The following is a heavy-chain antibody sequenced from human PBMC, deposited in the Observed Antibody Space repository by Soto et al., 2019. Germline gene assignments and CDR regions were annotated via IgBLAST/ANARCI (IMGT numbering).Heavy chain of an antibody. CDR3: ARDLYSSGWYGNYYYYGMDV. J-gene: IGHJ6*02. V-gene: IGHV3-13*01. CDR1: GFTFSSYD. CDR2: IGTAGDT. D-gene: IGHD6-19*01. Sequence: GGSLRLSCAASGFTFSSYDMHWVRQATGKGLEWVSAIGTAGDTYYPGSVKGRFTISRENAKNSLYLQMNSLRAEDTAVYYCARDLYSSGWYGNYYYYGMDVWGQGTTVTVSS.